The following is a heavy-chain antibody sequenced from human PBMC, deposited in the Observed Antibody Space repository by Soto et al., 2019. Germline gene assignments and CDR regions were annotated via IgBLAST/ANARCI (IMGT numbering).Heavy chain of an antibody. D-gene: IGHD4-17*01. J-gene: IGHJ3*02. CDR1: GFIFNTYA. CDR3: AHPRGYGVFDAYDI. CDR2: ISDSGDST. Sequence: VQLLESGGGLVHPGGSLTLSCAASGFIFNTYAMSWVRQAPGKGLEWVSAISDSGDSTYHADSVKGRFTISRDNSINTLYLHMNSLRTEDTALYYCAHPRGYGVFDAYDIWGQGTMVTVSS. V-gene: IGHV3-23*01.